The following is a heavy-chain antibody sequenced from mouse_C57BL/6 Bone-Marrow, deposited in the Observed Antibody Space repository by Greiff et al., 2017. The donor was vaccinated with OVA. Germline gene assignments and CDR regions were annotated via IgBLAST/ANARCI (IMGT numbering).Heavy chain of an antibody. CDR2: FYPGSGSI. D-gene: IGHD1-1*01. Sequence: QVHVKQSGAELVKPGASVKLSCKASGYTFTEYTIHWVKQRSGQGLEWIGWFYPGSGSIKYNEKFKDKATLTADKSSSTVYMELSRLTSEDSAVYFCARHDIYYYGTWYFDVWGTGTTVTVSS. V-gene: IGHV1-62-2*01. CDR3: ARHDIYYYGTWYFDV. CDR1: GYTFTEYT. J-gene: IGHJ1*03.